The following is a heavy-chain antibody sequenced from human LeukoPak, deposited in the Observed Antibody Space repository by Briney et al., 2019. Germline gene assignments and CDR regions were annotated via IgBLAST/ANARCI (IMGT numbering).Heavy chain of an antibody. V-gene: IGHV4-39*01. CDR1: GGSISSSTYY. CDR3: ARRGIALTGSWNWYFDL. D-gene: IGHD6-19*01. Sequence: SETLSLTCTVSGGSISSSTYYWGWIRQPPGKGLEWVGSIHYSGSTYYNPSLKSRVTISVDTSRNLFSLKLSSVTAADTAVYYCARRGIALTGSWNWYFDLWGRGTLVTVSS. J-gene: IGHJ2*01. CDR2: IHYSGST.